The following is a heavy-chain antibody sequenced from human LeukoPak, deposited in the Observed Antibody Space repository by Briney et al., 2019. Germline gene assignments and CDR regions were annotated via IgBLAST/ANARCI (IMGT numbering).Heavy chain of an antibody. CDR3: ASSPPKVLVRGVIISKYYYYYGMDV. J-gene: IGHJ6*02. CDR2: MNPNSGNT. Sequence: GASVKVSCKASGYTFTSYDINWVRQATGQGLEWMGWMNPNSGNTGYAQKFQGRVTMTSNTSISTAYMELSSLRSEDTAVYYCASSPPKVLVRGVIISKYYYYYGMDVWGQGTTVTVSS. V-gene: IGHV1-8*01. D-gene: IGHD3-10*01. CDR1: GYTFTSYD.